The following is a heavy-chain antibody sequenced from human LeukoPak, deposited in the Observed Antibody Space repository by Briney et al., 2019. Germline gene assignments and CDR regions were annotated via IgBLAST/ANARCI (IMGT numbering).Heavy chain of an antibody. CDR2: ISSSSSYI. CDR1: GFTFSSYS. D-gene: IGHD2-8*02. Sequence: GGSLRLSCAASGFTFSSYSMNWVRQAPGKGLEWVSSISSSSSYIYYADSVKGRFTISRDNAKNSLYLQMNSLRAEDTALYYCAKDTGGWPQYYFDYWGQGTLVTVSS. CDR3: AKDTGGWPQYYFDY. V-gene: IGHV3-21*04. J-gene: IGHJ4*02.